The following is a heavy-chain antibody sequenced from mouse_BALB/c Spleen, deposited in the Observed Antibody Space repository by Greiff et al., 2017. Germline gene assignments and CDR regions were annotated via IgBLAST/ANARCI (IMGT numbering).Heavy chain of an antibody. Sequence: VQLQQSGPGLVKPSQSLSLTCTVTGYSITSDYAWNWIRQFPGNKLEWMGYISYSGSTSYNPSLKSRISITRDTSKNQFFLQLNSVTTEDTATYYCARNYADYWGQGTTLTVSA. J-gene: IGHJ2*01. CDR1: GYSITSDYA. V-gene: IGHV3-2*02. CDR3: ARNYADY. D-gene: IGHD1-1*02. CDR2: ISYSGST.